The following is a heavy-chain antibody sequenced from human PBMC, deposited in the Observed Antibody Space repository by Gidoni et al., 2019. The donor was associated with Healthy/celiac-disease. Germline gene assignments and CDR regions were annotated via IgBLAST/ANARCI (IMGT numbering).Heavy chain of an antibody. CDR1: GGTCSSYA. CDR3: ASGIQNYYDSSPHAFDI. D-gene: IGHD3-22*01. J-gene: IGHJ3*02. CDR2: IIPIFGTA. V-gene: IGHV1-69*01. Sequence: QVQRVQSGAEVKKPGSSVKVSCKAPGGTCSSYAISWVRQAPGQGRAWMGGIIPIFGTANYAQKFQGSVTITADESTSTAYMQLSSLRSEDTAVYYCASGIQNYYDSSPHAFDIWGQGTMVTVSS.